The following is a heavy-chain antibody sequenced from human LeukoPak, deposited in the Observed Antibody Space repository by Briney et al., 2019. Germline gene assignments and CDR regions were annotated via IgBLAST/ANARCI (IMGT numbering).Heavy chain of an antibody. Sequence: GGSLRLSCAASGFTFSSYAMSWVRQAPGKGLEWVSAISGSGGSTYYADSVKGRFTISRDNSKNTLYLQMDSLRAEDTVLYYCAKDLHTSSSCYWGQGALVTVSS. J-gene: IGHJ4*02. D-gene: IGHD6-6*01. CDR2: ISGSGGST. V-gene: IGHV3-23*01. CDR3: AKDLHTSSSCY. CDR1: GFTFSSYA.